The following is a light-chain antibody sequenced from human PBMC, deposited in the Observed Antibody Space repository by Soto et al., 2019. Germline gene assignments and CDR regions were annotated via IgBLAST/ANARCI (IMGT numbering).Light chain of an antibody. CDR1: NSNIGTGYD. CDR2: DDT. V-gene: IGLV1-40*01. Sequence: QPVLTQPPSVSGAPGQRVTISCTGTNSNIGTGYDVHWYRQFPGTAPKLLIYDDTNRPSGVPDRFSASKSGPSASLAITGLQAEDEADYYCQSYDSSLSAVVFGGGTKVTVL. CDR3: QSYDSSLSAVV. J-gene: IGLJ2*01.